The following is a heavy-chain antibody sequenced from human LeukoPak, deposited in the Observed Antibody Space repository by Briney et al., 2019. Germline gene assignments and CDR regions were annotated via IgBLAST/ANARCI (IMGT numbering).Heavy chain of an antibody. CDR1: GGSISSSSYY. V-gene: IGHV4-39*01. D-gene: IGHD3-22*01. J-gene: IGHJ3*02. CDR3: ARHRMYYYDSSGRGVADAFDI. Sequence: SATLSLTCTVSGGSISSSSYYWGWIRQPPGKGLEWIGSIYYSRSTYYNPSLKSRVTISVDTSKNQFSLKLSSVTAADTAVYYCARHRMYYYDSSGRGVADAFDIWGQGTMVTVSS. CDR2: IYYSRST.